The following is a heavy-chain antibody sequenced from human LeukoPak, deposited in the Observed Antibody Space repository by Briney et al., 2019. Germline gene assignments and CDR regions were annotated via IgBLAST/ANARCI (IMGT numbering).Heavy chain of an antibody. CDR2: IPDRGTT. Sequence: SDTLSLTCTVSAGSISGNYWSWIRQPPGKGLEWIGYIPDRGTTRYNPSLKSRVTISVDTSKNQFSLNMTSVTTADTAIYYCAREGDGYNRPLHDWGQGTLVIVSS. D-gene: IGHD5-24*01. CDR1: AGSISGNY. CDR3: AREGDGYNRPLHD. J-gene: IGHJ4*02. V-gene: IGHV4-59*07.